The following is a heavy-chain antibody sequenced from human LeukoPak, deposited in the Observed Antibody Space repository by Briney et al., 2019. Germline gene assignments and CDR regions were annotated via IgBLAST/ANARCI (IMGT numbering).Heavy chain of an antibody. CDR2: IYHSGST. D-gene: IGHD3-22*01. CDR1: GGSISSSNW. V-gene: IGHV4-4*02. J-gene: IGHJ3*02. Sequence: SETLSLTCAVSGGSISSSNWWSRVRQPPGKGLEWIEEIYHSGSTNYNPSHKRRATISVDKSKSQFSQKLRSVTAADTAVYYCAREVYDSSGNGFDIWGQGTMVTVSS. CDR3: AREVYDSSGNGFDI.